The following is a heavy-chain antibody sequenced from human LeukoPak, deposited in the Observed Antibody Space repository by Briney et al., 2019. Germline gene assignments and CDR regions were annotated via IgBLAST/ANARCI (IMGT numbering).Heavy chain of an antibody. Sequence: SETLSLICTASGGSTSSGCYYWSWIRQHPGKGLEWVQYIYYSGRNYYNPSLKSRVTMSVDTSKNQFSLKLNSVTAADTAVYYCAREIYCRSANCPFDYWGQGTLVTVSS. J-gene: IGHJ4*02. CDR3: AREIYCRSANCPFDY. CDR2: IYYSGRN. D-gene: IGHD2-2*01. CDR1: GGSTSSGCYY. V-gene: IGHV4-31*03.